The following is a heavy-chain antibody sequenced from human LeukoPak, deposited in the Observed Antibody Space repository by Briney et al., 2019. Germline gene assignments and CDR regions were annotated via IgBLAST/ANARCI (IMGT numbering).Heavy chain of an antibody. J-gene: IGHJ4*02. CDR1: GGSFSGYY. Sequence: PSETLSLTCAVYGGSFSGYYWSWIRQPPGKGLEWIGYIHYSGTNDYNPSLRSRVTMSVDTSENQFSLRLRSVTAADTAVYYCAKYDTSGYLDYWGQGTLVTVSS. V-gene: IGHV4-59*01. CDR2: IHYSGTN. D-gene: IGHD3-22*01. CDR3: AKYDTSGYLDY.